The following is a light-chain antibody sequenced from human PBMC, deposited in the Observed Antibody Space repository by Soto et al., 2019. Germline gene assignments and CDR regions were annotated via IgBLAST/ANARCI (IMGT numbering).Light chain of an antibody. CDR2: DVN. Sequence: QSVLTQPRSVSGSPGQSVTISCTGTSGDVGGYKYVSWYQQHPGKAPKLMIYDVNKWPSGVPDRFSGSKSGNTASLTISGLQAEDEADYYCCSYAGSYTLLFGGGTKLTVL. CDR1: SGDVGGYKY. J-gene: IGLJ2*01. CDR3: CSYAGSYTLL. V-gene: IGLV2-11*01.